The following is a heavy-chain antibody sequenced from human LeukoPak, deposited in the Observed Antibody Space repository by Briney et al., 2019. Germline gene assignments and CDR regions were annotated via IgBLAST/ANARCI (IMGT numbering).Heavy chain of an antibody. CDR1: GATFSSYT. CDR2: IIPILGIP. D-gene: IGHD2-8*01. CDR3: ARDRGDGVFGY. V-gene: IGHV1-69*04. Sequence: ASVKVSCKASGATFSSYTISWVRQAPGQGLGWMGRIIPILGIPNYAQTFQGRVTITADKSTSTAYMELSSLRSEDTAVYYCARDRGDGVFGYWGQGTLVTVSS. J-gene: IGHJ4*02.